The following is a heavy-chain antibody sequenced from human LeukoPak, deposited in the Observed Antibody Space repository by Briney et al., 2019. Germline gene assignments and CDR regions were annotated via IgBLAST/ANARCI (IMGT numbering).Heavy chain of an antibody. CDR2: IIPIFGTA. J-gene: IGHJ3*02. CDR1: GGTFSSYA. Sequence: SVKVSCKASGGTFSSYAISWVRQAPGQGLEWMGGIIPIFGTANYAQKFQGRVTITADESTSTAYMELSSLRSEDTAVYYCARDDGRVVRGVIWAFDIWGQGTMVTVSS. V-gene: IGHV1-69*13. D-gene: IGHD3-10*01. CDR3: ARDDGRVVRGVIWAFDI.